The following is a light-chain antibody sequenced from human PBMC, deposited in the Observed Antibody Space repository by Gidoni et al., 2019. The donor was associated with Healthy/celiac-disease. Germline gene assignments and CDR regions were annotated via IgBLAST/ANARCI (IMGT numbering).Light chain of an antibody. CDR3: QQYDNLPPGIT. J-gene: IGKJ3*01. CDR1: QDFSNY. V-gene: IGKV1-33*01. Sequence: IHMTPSPSSLSSSVGDRVTITCQASQDFSNYLNWYQQKPGKAPKLLIYDASNLETGVPSRFSGSGSGTDFTFTISSLQPEDIATYYCQQYDNLPPGITFGPGTKVDIK. CDR2: DAS.